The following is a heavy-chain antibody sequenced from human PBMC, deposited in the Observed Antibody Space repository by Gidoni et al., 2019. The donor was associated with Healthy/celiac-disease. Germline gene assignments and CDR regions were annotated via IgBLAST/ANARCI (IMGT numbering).Heavy chain of an antibody. CDR2: IYWNDDK. CDR1: GISLSASRVG. CDR3: AHRRDYYDSSGPTGGWFDP. Sequence: QSTLKESGPTLVKPTQTLTLPCTFSGISLSASRVGVGWIRQPPGKALEWLALIYWNDDKRYSPSLKSRLTITKDTSKNQVVLTMTNMDPVDTATYYCAHRRDYYDSSGPTGGWFDPWGQGTLVTVSS. J-gene: IGHJ5*02. D-gene: IGHD3-22*01. V-gene: IGHV2-5*01.